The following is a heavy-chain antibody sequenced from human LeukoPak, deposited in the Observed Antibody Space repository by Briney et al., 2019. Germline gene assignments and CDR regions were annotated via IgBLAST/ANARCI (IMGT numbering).Heavy chain of an antibody. Sequence: PGGSLRLSCAASGFTFSSYAMHWVRQAPGKGLEYVSAISSNGGSTYYANSVKGRFTISRDNSENTLYLQMGSLRAEDMAVYYCARDLWGSSSAYYYYYMDVWGKGTTVTVSS. V-gene: IGHV3-64*01. CDR1: GFTFSSYA. J-gene: IGHJ6*03. D-gene: IGHD6-6*01. CDR3: ARDLWGSSSAYYYYYMDV. CDR2: ISSNGGST.